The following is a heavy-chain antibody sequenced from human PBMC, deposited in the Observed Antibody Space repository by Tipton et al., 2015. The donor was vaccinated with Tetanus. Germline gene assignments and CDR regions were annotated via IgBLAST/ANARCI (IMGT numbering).Heavy chain of an antibody. CDR3: VRPARYCSGGSCFLALDF. CDR2: IIPIFGTI. V-gene: IGHV1-69*15. D-gene: IGHD2-15*01. CDR1: GGSFSTYV. J-gene: IGHJ4*02. Sequence: QSGPEVKKPGASVKVSCETSGGSFSTYVTSWVRQAPGQGLEWMGSIIPIFGTITYAQRFQGRVTITADESTGTAYMELSSLRSEDTAVYYCVRPARYCSGGSCFLALDFWGQGTQVTVSS.